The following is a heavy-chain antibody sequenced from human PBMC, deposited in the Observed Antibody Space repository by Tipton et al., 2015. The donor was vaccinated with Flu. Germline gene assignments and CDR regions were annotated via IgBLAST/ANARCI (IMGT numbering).Heavy chain of an antibody. J-gene: IGHJ4*02. V-gene: IGHV4-31*03. CDR3: AREPEWLRSFLVDF. CDR1: DGSISDGSYY. CDR2: INYSGNT. Sequence: GLVKPSETLSLTCTVADGSISDGSYYWSWIRQHPGKGLEWIGNINYSGNTHYNPSLKSRVTLSVDSSKNQFSLKLSSVTAADTAVHYCAREPEWLRSFLVDFWGQGTLVTVSS. D-gene: IGHD5-12*01.